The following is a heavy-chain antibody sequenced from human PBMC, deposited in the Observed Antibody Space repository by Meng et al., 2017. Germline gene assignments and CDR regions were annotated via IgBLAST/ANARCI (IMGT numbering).Heavy chain of an antibody. CDR3: ARDAGTVRGVISLDY. V-gene: IGHV1-2*02. Sequence: ASVKVSCKASGYTFTGYYMHWVRQAPGQGLEWMGWINPNSGGTNYAQKFQGRVTMTRDTSISTAYMELSRLRSDDTAVYYCARDAGTVRGVISLDYWGQGKLVNGAS. D-gene: IGHD3-10*01. J-gene: IGHJ4*02. CDR1: GYTFTGYY. CDR2: INPNSGGT.